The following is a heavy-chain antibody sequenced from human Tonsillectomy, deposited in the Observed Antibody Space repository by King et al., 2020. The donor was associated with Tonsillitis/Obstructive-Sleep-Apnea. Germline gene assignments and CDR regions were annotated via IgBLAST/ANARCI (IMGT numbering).Heavy chain of an antibody. D-gene: IGHD3-9*01. Sequence: VKLKQSGPGLVKPSQTLSLTCAISGDSVSNNTAAWNWIRQSPSRGLEWLGRTYYRSKWYNDCAVSVRSRITINPDTSKNQFSLRLNSVTPEDTAVYYCLRERYDTFDVWGQGTLVTVSS. J-gene: IGHJ3*01. CDR2: TYYRSKWYN. V-gene: IGHV6-1*01. CDR1: GDSVSNNTAA. CDR3: LRERYDTFDV.